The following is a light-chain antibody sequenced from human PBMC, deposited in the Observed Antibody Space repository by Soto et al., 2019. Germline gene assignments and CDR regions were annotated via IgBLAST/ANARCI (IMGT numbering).Light chain of an antibody. CDR3: QQYYSTPTWT. CDR1: QSVRSH. J-gene: IGKJ1*01. CDR2: GAS. V-gene: IGKV3-15*01. Sequence: IVITQSPATLSLSPLEGFTLSCRASQSVRSHLAWYQQKPGQPPRLLIYGASTRATGIPARFSGSGFGTEFTLTISSLQAEDVAVYYCQQYYSTPTWTFGQGTKVDIK.